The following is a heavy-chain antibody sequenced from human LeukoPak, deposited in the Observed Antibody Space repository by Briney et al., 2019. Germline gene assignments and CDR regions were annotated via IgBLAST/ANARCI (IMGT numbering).Heavy chain of an antibody. D-gene: IGHD4-17*01. V-gene: IGHV3-23*01. CDR3: AKRSVTNWFDP. J-gene: IGHJ5*02. CDR1: GFTFSNYA. Sequence: GGSLRLSCAASGFTFSNYAMTWVRQTPGKGLECVSTISGGGISTYYGDSVKGRFAISRDNSKNTLYLQMNSLRAEDTAVYYCAKRSVTNWFDPWGQGTLVTVSS. CDR2: ISGGGIST.